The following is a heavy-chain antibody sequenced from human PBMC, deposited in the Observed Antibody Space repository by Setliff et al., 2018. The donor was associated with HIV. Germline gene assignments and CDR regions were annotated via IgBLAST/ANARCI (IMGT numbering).Heavy chain of an antibody. CDR2: FDPEDGDT. V-gene: IGHV1-24*01. J-gene: IGHJ4*02. CDR1: GYTLTELS. CDR3: AAHYDILTGYRRPLDY. D-gene: IGHD3-9*01. Sequence: RASVKVSCKVSGYTLTELSMHWVRQAPGKGLEWMGRFDPEDGDTIYAQKFQGRVTMTEDTSTDTAYMELNSLRSEDTAVYYCAAHYDILTGYRRPLDYWGQGTLVTVSS.